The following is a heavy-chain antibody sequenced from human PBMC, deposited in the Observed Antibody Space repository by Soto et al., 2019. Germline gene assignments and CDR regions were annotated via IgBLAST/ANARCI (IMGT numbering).Heavy chain of an antibody. CDR2: INAGNGNT. V-gene: IGHV1-3*01. Sequence: ASVKGSCKASGYTFTSYAMHWVRQAPGQRLEWMGWINAGNGNTKYSQKFQGRVTITRDTSASTAYMELSSLRSEDTAVYYCARASRSSGWYGDSLDYWGQGTLVTGSS. J-gene: IGHJ4*02. CDR1: GYTFTSYA. CDR3: ARASRSSGWYGDSLDY. D-gene: IGHD6-19*01.